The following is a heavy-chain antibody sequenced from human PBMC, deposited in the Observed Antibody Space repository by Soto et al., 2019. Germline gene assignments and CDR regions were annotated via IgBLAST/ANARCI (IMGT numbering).Heavy chain of an antibody. CDR1: GFTVSSNY. Sequence: EVQLVETGGGLIQPGGSLRLSCAASGFTVSSNYMSWVRQAPGKGLEWVSVIYSGGSTYYADSVKGRFTISRDNSKNTLYLQMNSLRAEDTAVYYCATGGGYDSSGFIAFDYWGQGTLVTVSS. CDR3: ATGGGYDSSGFIAFDY. J-gene: IGHJ4*02. CDR2: IYSGGST. D-gene: IGHD3-22*01. V-gene: IGHV3-53*02.